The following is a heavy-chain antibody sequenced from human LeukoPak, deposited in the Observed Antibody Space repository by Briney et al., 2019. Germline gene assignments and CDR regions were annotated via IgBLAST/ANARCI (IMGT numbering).Heavy chain of an antibody. D-gene: IGHD4-17*01. J-gene: IGHJ4*02. CDR3: AKEPDYGDYFDY. V-gene: IGHV3-23*01. Sequence: GGSLRLSCAASGFTFSTYAMSWVRQAPGEGLEWVSGIGGSGGGTYYADSVKGRFTISRDNSKNTLYLQMNSLRAEDTAVYYCAKEPDYGDYFDYWGQGTLVTVSS. CDR1: GFTFSTYA. CDR2: IGGSGGGT.